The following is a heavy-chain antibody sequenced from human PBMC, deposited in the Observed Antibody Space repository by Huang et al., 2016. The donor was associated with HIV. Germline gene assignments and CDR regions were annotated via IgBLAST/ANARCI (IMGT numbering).Heavy chain of an antibody. D-gene: IGHD3-10*01. CDR3: ARDATKNPRGWFDP. CDR2: INHLGSR. CDR1: GGSLSGYY. J-gene: IGHJ5*02. V-gene: IGHV4-34*02. Sequence: QVHLQQWGAGLLKSAETLSLTCAVYGGSLSGYYWSWLRQTPGKGLEWIGEINHLGSRNDNPLLKSRVFRSLDVSKKQFSLKLRSISDADTAVYFCARDATKNPRGWFDPWGQGTLVTVSS.